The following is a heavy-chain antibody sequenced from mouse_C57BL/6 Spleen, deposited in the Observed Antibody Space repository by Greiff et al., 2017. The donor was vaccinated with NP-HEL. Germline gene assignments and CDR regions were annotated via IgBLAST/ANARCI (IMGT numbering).Heavy chain of an antibody. D-gene: IGHD1-1*01. Sequence: VQLQQSGPGLVAPSQSLSITCTVSGFSLTSYAISWVRQPPGKGLEWLGVIWTGGGTNYNSALKSRLSISKDNSKSQVFLKMNSLQTDDTARYYCARNGITTVGYYFDYWGQGTTLTVSS. CDR3: ARNGITTVGYYFDY. CDR2: IWTGGGT. V-gene: IGHV2-9-1*01. J-gene: IGHJ2*01. CDR1: GFSLTSYA.